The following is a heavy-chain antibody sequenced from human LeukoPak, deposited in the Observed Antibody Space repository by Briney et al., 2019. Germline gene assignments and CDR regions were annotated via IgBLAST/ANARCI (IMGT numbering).Heavy chain of an antibody. CDR2: ISGSSSYI. Sequence: PGGSLRLSCAASGFTFSTYNMNWVRQTPGKGLEWVSSISGSSSYIYYADSMKGRFTISRDNAKNSLYLQMNSLRAEDTGVYYCARDQAWLVLVFDSWGQGILVTVSS. D-gene: IGHD6-19*01. CDR1: GFTFSTYN. CDR3: ARDQAWLVLVFDS. V-gene: IGHV3-21*01. J-gene: IGHJ4*02.